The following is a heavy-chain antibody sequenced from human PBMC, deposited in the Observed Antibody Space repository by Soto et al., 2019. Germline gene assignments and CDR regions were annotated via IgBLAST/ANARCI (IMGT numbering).Heavy chain of an antibody. J-gene: IGHJ4*02. D-gene: IGHD6-6*01. CDR1: GFTFSSYS. Sequence: SLRLSCAASGFTFSSYSMNWVRQAPGKGLEWVSYISGSSSTIYYADSVKGRFTISRDNAKNSLYLQMNSLRAEDTAVYYCARDSGQLEDLDYWGQGTLVTVSS. CDR2: ISGSSSTI. CDR3: ARDSGQLEDLDY. V-gene: IGHV3-48*01.